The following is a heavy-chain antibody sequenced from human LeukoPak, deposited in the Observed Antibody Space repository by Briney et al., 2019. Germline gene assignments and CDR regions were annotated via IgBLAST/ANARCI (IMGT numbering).Heavy chain of an antibody. CDR2: IYTSGST. J-gene: IGHJ3*02. CDR3: ATETGYSSSWYKIDCSDAFDI. D-gene: IGHD6-13*01. Sequence: SETLSLTCTVSGGSIRSYYWSWIRQPAGKGLEWIGRIYTSGSTNYNPSLKSRVTMSVDTSKNQFSLKLSSVTAADTAVYYCATETGYSSSWYKIDCSDAFDIWGQGTMATVSS. V-gene: IGHV4-4*07. CDR1: GGSIRSYY.